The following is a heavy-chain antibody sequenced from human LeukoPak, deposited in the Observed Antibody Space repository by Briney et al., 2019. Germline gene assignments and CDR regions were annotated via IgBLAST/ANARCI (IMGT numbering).Heavy chain of an antibody. CDR3: AIYMFAFGD. V-gene: IGHV4-39*01. CDR1: GGSISSSSYY. D-gene: IGHD3-10*02. CDR2: LYYSGNT. Sequence: SETLSLTCTVSGGSISSSSYYWGWIRQPPGKGLEWIGSLYYSGNTYYNPSLKSRVTISVDPSKKHFSLNLSSVTAADTAVYYCAIYMFAFGDWGQGTLVTVSS. J-gene: IGHJ4*02.